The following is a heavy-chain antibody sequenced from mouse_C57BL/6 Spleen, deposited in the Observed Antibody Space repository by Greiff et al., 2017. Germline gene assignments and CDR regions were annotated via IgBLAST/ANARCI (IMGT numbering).Heavy chain of an antibody. J-gene: IGHJ4*01. CDR3: TRDRGKSFYAMDY. V-gene: IGHV5-9-1*02. Sequence: EVMLVESGEGLVKPGGSLKLSCAASGFTFSSYAMSWVRQTPEKRLEWVAYISSGGDYIYYADTVKGRFTISRDNARNTLYLQMSSLKSEDTAMYYCTRDRGKSFYAMDYWGQGTSVTVSS. D-gene: IGHD1-3*01. CDR2: ISSGGDYI. CDR1: GFTFSSYA.